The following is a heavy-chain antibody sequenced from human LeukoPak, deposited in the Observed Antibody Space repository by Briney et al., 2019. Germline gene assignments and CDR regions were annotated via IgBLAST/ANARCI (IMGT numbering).Heavy chain of an antibody. CDR3: ARDRTRYWYFDL. J-gene: IGHJ2*01. Sequence: GGSLRLSCAASGFTFSSYWMSWVRQAPGKGLEWVANIKQDGSERYYVDSVKGRFTISRDNAKNSLYLQMNSLRAGDTAVYYCARDRTRYWYFDLWGRGTLVTVSS. V-gene: IGHV3-7*01. CDR1: GFTFSSYW. D-gene: IGHD1-1*01. CDR2: IKQDGSER.